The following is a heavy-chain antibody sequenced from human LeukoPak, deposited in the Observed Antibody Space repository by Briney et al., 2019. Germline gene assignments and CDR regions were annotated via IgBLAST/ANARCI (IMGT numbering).Heavy chain of an antibody. Sequence: GGSLRLSCAASGFTFSSYAMSWVRQAPGKGLEWVSAISGSGGSTYYADSVKGRFTISRDNSKNTLYLQMNSLRAEDTAVYYCAKTRQYSSGPNPFDYWGQGTLVTVSS. J-gene: IGHJ4*02. CDR1: GFTFSSYA. CDR2: ISGSGGST. CDR3: AKTRQYSSGPNPFDY. V-gene: IGHV3-23*01. D-gene: IGHD6-19*01.